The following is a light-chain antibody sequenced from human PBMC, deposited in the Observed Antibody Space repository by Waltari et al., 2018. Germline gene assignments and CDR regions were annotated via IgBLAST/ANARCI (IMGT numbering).Light chain of an antibody. Sequence: IQMSQSPSSLSASVGDRVTITCRASQCISSYLNWYQQKPGNAPKLLIYYANSLASGVPSRFSGSGSGTEFTLTIRSLQPEDFAIYYCQQCNSYPYSFCQGTKVEIK. J-gene: IGKJ2*03. CDR2: YAN. CDR1: QCISSY. CDR3: QQCNSYPYS. V-gene: IGKV1-13*02.